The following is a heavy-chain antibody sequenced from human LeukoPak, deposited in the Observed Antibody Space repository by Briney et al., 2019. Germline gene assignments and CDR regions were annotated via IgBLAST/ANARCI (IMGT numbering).Heavy chain of an antibody. D-gene: IGHD2-15*01. CDR3: ARVRYCSGGSCYSIDY. J-gene: IGHJ4*02. V-gene: IGHV3-21*01. CDR2: ISSSSSYI. CDR1: GFTFSSYS. Sequence: GVSLRLSCAASGFTFSSYSMNWVRQAPGKGLVWVSSISSSSSYIYYADSVKGRFTISRDNAKNSLYLQMNSLRAEDTAVYYCARVRYCSGGSCYSIDYWGQGTLVTVSS.